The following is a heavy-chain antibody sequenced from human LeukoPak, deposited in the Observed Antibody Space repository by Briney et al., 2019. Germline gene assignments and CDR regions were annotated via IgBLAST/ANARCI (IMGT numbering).Heavy chain of an antibody. CDR1: GGSISSYY. V-gene: IGHV4-59*08. CDR2: IYYSGST. J-gene: IGHJ4*02. D-gene: IGHD6-19*01. CDR3: ARRGSGWYENYFDY. Sequence: PSETLSLTCTVSGGSISSYYWSWIRQPPGKGLEWIGYIYYSGSTNYNPSLKSRVTISVDTSKNQFSLKLSSVTAADTAVYYCARRGSGWYENYFDYWGQGTLVTVS.